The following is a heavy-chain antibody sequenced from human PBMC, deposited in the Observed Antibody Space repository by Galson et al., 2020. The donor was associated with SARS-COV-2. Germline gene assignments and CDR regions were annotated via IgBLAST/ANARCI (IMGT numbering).Heavy chain of an antibody. D-gene: IGHD6-13*01. J-gene: IGHJ4*02. CDR2: INHNSGVT. V-gene: IGHV1-2*04. Sequence: ASVKVSCKASGYTFTAYDMHWVRQAPGQGLEWMGWINHNSGVTKYAQKFQGWVTMTRDTSISTAYMEVSRLKSDDTAVYYCARNSHSSPEPTFDYWGQGTLVTGSS. CDR1: GYTFTAYD. CDR3: ARNSHSSPEPTFDY.